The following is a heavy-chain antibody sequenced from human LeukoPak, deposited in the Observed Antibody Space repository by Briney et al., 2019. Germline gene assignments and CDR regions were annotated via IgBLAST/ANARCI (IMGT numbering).Heavy chain of an antibody. Sequence: GEFLKISCRGSGYSFTSFWIGWVRQMPGKGLEWMGIIYPGDSDTRYSPSFQGQVTISADKSITTAFLQWSSLQASDTALYYCARLFYLSYYDSSEYYYFDHWGQGTLVTVSS. CDR3: ARLFYLSYYDSSEYYYFDH. J-gene: IGHJ4*02. CDR2: IYPGDSDT. D-gene: IGHD3-22*01. V-gene: IGHV5-51*01. CDR1: GYSFTSFW.